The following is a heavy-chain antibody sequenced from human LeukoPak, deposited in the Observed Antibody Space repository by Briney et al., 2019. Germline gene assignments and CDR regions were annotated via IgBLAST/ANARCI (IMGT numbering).Heavy chain of an antibody. CDR1: GYTFTTYW. D-gene: IGHD6-6*01. Sequence: GESLKISCKGSGYTFTTYWIGWVRQMPGKGLEWMGIIYPGDSDPRYSPSFQGQVTISADTSISTAYLQWSSLKALDTAMYYCARAYSRSRFDYWGQGTLVTVSS. CDR3: ARAYSRSRFDY. J-gene: IGHJ4*02. V-gene: IGHV5-51*01. CDR2: IYPGDSDP.